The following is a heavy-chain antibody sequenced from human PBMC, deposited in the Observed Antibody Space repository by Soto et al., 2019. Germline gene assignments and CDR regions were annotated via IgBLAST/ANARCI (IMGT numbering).Heavy chain of an antibody. J-gene: IGHJ4*02. Sequence: QITLKESGPTLVKPTQPLTLTCTFSGFSLSTTGVGVGWIRQPPGKALEWLALFYWDEDERYSPSLKSRLTITKDTSKNQVVLTMTNMDPVDTATYYCAHSGIPATYFDYWGQGTLVTVSS. CDR2: FYWDEDE. V-gene: IGHV2-5*02. D-gene: IGHD2-2*01. CDR1: GFSLSTTGVG. CDR3: AHSGIPATYFDY.